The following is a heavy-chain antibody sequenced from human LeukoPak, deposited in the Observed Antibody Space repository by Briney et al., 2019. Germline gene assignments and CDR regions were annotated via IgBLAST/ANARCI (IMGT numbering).Heavy chain of an antibody. D-gene: IGHD5-12*01. Sequence: GASVKVSCKVSGYTLTELSMHWVRQAPGKGLEWMGGFDPEDGETIYAQKFQGRVTMTEDTSTDTAYMELSSLRSEDTAVYYCATERRNVDIVATPTYYYGMDVWGQGTTVTVSS. CDR2: FDPEDGET. V-gene: IGHV1-24*01. J-gene: IGHJ6*02. CDR1: GYTLTELS. CDR3: ATERRNVDIVATPTYYYGMDV.